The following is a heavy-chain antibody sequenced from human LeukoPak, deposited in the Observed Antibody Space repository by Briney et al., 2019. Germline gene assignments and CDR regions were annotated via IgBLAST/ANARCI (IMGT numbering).Heavy chain of an antibody. D-gene: IGHD6-6*01. CDR2: IYHSGST. J-gene: IGHJ5*02. CDR1: GYSISSGYY. Sequence: SETLSLTCTVSGYSISSGYYWGWIRQPPGKGLEWIGSIYHSGSTYYNPSLKSRVTISVDTSKNQFSLKLSSVTAADTAVYYCARGGSRAPSIAARNNWFDPWGQGTLVTVSS. V-gene: IGHV4-38-2*02. CDR3: ARGGSRAPSIAARNNWFDP.